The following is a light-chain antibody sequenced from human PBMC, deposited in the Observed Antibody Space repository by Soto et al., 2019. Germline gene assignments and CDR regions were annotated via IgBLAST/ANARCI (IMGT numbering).Light chain of an antibody. CDR1: QSISNW. CDR3: QQYNSYPYT. Sequence: DIQMTQSPSTLSASIGDRVTITCRASQSISNWLAWYQQKPGKAPKLLIYKASSLESGVPSRFSGSGSGTEFTLTISSLQPDDLATDYCQQYNSYPYTFGQGTMLEIK. CDR2: KAS. V-gene: IGKV1-5*03. J-gene: IGKJ2*01.